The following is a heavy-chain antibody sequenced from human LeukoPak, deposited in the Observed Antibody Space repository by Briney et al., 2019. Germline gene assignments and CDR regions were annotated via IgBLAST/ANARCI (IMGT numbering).Heavy chain of an antibody. V-gene: IGHV4-38-2*02. CDR1: GYSISSDYY. D-gene: IGHD6-13*01. CDR3: ARLVVSSWYHEVLLGRDY. Sequence: PSETLSLTCTVSGYSISSDYYWGWIRQPPGRGLEWIGTIYHSGSTYYKPSLKNRVTISVDTSKNQISLKLSSVTAADTAVYYCARLVVSSWYHEVLLGRDYWGQGTLVTVSS. CDR2: IYHSGST. J-gene: IGHJ4*02.